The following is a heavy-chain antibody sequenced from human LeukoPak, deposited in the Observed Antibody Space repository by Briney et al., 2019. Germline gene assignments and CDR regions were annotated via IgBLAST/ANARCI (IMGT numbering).Heavy chain of an antibody. CDR3: ARELVELSRAFDI. V-gene: IGHV1-69*04. CDR1: GYTFTSYD. Sequence: ASVKVSCKASGYTFTSYDISWVRQAPGQGLEWMGRIIPILGIANYAQKFQGRVTITADKSTSTAYMELSSLRSEDTAVYYCARELVELSRAFDIWGQGTMVTVSS. CDR2: IIPILGIA. D-gene: IGHD1-7*01. J-gene: IGHJ3*02.